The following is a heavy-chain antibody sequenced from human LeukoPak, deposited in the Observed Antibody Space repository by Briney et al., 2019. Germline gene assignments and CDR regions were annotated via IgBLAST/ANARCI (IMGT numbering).Heavy chain of an antibody. CDR3: ARAPRTSYGYYYYGMDV. V-gene: IGHV3-13*01. D-gene: IGHD4-17*01. CDR1: GFTFSSYD. J-gene: IGHJ6*02. Sequence: SGGSLRLSCAASGFTFSSYDMHWVRQATGKGLEWVSAIGTAGDTYYPGFVKGRFTISRENAKNSLYLQMNSLRAGDTAVYYCARAPRTSYGYYYYGMDVWGQGTTVTVSS. CDR2: IGTAGDT.